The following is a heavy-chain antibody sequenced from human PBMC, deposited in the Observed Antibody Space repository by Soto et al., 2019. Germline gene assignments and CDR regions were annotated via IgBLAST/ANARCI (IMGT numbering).Heavy chain of an antibody. CDR1: GYTFTDYD. Sequence: QEQLVQSGAEVKKPGASVKVSCKTSGYTFTDYDINWVRQATGQGLEWIGWMNPNSGETGYAQKLHGRVTMNRSGSLSTAYLELSSLRSEDTAVYYCARVAVAARPRWYNWFDPWGQGTLVTVSS. CDR3: ARVAVAARPRWYNWFDP. CDR2: MNPNSGET. D-gene: IGHD2-15*01. V-gene: IGHV1-8*01. J-gene: IGHJ5*02.